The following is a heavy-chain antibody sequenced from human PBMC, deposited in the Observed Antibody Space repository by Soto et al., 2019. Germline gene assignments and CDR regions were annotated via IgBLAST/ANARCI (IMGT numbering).Heavy chain of an antibody. J-gene: IGHJ4*02. CDR3: AAERRLGELSSPDY. Sequence: QVQLVQSGAEVKKPGSSVKVSCKASGGTFTSYAIIWVRQAPGQGLEWMGGIIPIFGSANYAQKFQGRVTITADESTRTAYMELSSLRSEDTAVYFCAAERRLGELSSPDYWGQGTVVTVSS. V-gene: IGHV1-69*12. CDR1: GGTFTSYA. D-gene: IGHD3-16*02. CDR2: IIPIFGSA.